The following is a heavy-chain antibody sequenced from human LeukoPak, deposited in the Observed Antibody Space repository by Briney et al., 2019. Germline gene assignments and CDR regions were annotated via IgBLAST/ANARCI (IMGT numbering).Heavy chain of an antibody. D-gene: IGHD3-16*01. CDR3: ATLNWGNLDY. J-gene: IGHJ4*02. CDR1: GFTFSSYA. V-gene: IGHV3-23*01. Sequence: GGSLRLSCAASGFTFSSYAMSWVRQAPGKGREWVSAISGSGGSTYYADSVSGRFTISRDNAENSVYLQMNNLRAEETAVYYCATLNWGNLDYWGQGTLVTVSS. CDR2: ISGSGGST.